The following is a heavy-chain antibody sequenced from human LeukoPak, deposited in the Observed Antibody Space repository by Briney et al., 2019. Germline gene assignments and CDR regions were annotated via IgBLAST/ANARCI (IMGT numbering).Heavy chain of an antibody. CDR2: IYYSGST. J-gene: IGHJ2*01. D-gene: IGHD5-24*01. CDR3: ARVDGYNSRWYFDL. Sequence: PSETQSLTCTVSGGSFSSYYWSWIRQPPGKGLEWIGYIYYSGSTNYNPSLKSRVTISVDTSKNQFSLKLSSVTAADTAVYYCARVDGYNSRWYFDLWGRGTLVTVSS. CDR1: GGSFSSYY. V-gene: IGHV4-59*01.